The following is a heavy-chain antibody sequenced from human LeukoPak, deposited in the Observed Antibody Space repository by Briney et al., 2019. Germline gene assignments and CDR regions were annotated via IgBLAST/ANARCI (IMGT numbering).Heavy chain of an antibody. CDR2: IYYTGSS. V-gene: IGHV4-39*02. Sequence: SETLSLTCTVSGGSISSSTYFWGWIRQPPGRGLEWIGTIYYTGSSYYNPSLKSRVTISVDTSKNHFSLKVRSVTAADTAVYYCARGPQGVTRPEYWGQGTLVTVSS. D-gene: IGHD4-17*01. CDR1: GGSISSSTYF. J-gene: IGHJ4*02. CDR3: ARGPQGVTRPEY.